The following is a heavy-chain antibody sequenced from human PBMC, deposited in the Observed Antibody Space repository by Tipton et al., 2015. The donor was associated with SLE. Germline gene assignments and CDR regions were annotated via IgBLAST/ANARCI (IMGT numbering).Heavy chain of an antibody. CDR3: ARVAYCGGDCSCHGMDV. J-gene: IGHJ6*02. D-gene: IGHD2-21*01. CDR1: GGSISSGGYS. Sequence: TLSLTCAVSGGSISSGGYSWSWIRQPPGKGLEWIGYIYHSGSTYYNPSLKSRVTISVDRSKNQFSLKLSSVTAADTAVYYCARVAYCGGDCSCHGMDVWGQGTTVTVSS. CDR2: IYHSGST. V-gene: IGHV4-30-2*01.